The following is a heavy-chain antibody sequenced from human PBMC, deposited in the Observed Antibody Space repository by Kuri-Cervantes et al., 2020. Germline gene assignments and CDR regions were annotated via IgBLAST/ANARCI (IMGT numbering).Heavy chain of an antibody. CDR3: ARVIPAAMVH. V-gene: IGHV3-23*01. Sequence: GGSLRLSCAASGFTFSSYAMSWVRQAPGKGLEWVSAISGSGGSTYYADSVKGRFTISRDNAKNSLYLQMNSLRAEDTAVYYCARVIPAAMVHWGQGTLVTVSS. J-gene: IGHJ4*02. CDR2: ISGSGGST. D-gene: IGHD2-2*01. CDR1: GFTFSSYA.